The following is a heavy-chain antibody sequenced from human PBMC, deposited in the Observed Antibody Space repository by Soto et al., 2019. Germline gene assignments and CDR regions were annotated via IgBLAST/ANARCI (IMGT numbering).Heavy chain of an antibody. CDR3: ARSVGIAAPIHFDY. CDR2: INPNSGGT. V-gene: IGHV1-2*02. J-gene: IGHJ4*02. Sequence: EASVKVSCKASGYTFTGYYMHWVRQAPGQGLEWMGWINPNSGGTNYAQKFQGRVTMTRDTSISTAYMELSRLRSDDTAVYYCARSVGIAAPIHFDYWGQGTLVTVSS. D-gene: IGHD6-6*01. CDR1: GYTFTGYY.